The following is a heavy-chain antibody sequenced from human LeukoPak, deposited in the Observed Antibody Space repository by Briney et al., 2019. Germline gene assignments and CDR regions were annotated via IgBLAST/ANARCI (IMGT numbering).Heavy chain of an antibody. CDR2: ISSSSTYI. Sequence: GGSLRLSCAASGFTFSSYAMSWVRQAPGKGLEWVSSISSSSTYIYHADSVKGRFTISRDNAEKSLYLQINSLRAEDTAVYYCARESTPMVTGGVDYWGQGTLVTVSS. J-gene: IGHJ4*02. D-gene: IGHD5-18*01. CDR3: ARESTPMVTGGVDY. CDR1: GFTFSSYA. V-gene: IGHV3-21*01.